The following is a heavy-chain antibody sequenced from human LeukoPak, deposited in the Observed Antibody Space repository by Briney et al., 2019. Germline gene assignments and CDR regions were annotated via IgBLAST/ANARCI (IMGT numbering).Heavy chain of an antibody. CDR1: GFTSSSFW. D-gene: IGHD6-13*01. CDR3: ARDPGSSSFDY. CDR2: IDQDGSVR. Sequence: PGGSLRLSCVASGFTSSSFWKSWVRQAPGKGLEFVADIDQDGSVRNYVDSVKGRFITSRDNAKNSLYLQMDSLRAEDTAVYFCARDPGSSSFDYWGLGTPVTVSS. V-gene: IGHV3-7*01. J-gene: IGHJ4*02.